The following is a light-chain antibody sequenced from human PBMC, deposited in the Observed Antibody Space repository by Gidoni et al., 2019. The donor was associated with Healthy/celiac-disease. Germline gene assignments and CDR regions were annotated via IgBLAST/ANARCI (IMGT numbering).Light chain of an antibody. V-gene: IGKV1-27*01. CDR3: QKYNSAPRT. CDR1: QGISNY. Sequence: DIKMTQSPSYLSASVGDRVTITCRASQGISNYLAWYQQKPGKVPKLRIYASSTLQTGVPSRFSGSGSGTDFTLTISSLQPEDVATYYCQKYNSAPRTFGQGTKVEIK. J-gene: IGKJ1*01. CDR2: ASS.